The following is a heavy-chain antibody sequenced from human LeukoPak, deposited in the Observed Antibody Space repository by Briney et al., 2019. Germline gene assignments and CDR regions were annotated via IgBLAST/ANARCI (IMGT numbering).Heavy chain of an antibody. D-gene: IGHD7-27*01. V-gene: IGHV3-7*01. CDR1: GLIFNNSW. Sequence: GGSLRLSCAVSGLIFNNSWMSWVRQAPGKGLEWVANIKQDGSEKFYVDSVKGRFTISRDNAKNSLYLQMNSLRAEDTAAYYCARGSGAGGYYSYSKMDVWGIGTTVTVSS. CDR3: ARGSGAGGYYSYSKMDV. J-gene: IGHJ6*03. CDR2: IKQDGSEK.